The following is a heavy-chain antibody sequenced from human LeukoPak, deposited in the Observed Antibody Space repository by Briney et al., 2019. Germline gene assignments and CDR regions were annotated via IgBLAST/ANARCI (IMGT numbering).Heavy chain of an antibody. J-gene: IGHJ4*02. CDR2: ISSNGGST. D-gene: IGHD4-17*01. Sequence: GGSLRLSCAASGFTFSSYAMHWVRQAPGKGLEYVSAISSNGGSTYYANSVKGRFTISRDNSKNTLYLQMGSLRAEDMAVYYCARGGTTVTTLDYWGQGTLVTVSS. CDR3: ARGGTTVTTLDY. CDR1: GFTFSSYA. V-gene: IGHV3-64*01.